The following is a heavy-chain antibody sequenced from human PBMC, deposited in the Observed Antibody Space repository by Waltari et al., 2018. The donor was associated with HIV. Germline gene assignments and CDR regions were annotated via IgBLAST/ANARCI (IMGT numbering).Heavy chain of an antibody. D-gene: IGHD1-26*01. J-gene: IGHJ4*02. CDR1: GYPFLIYG. Sequence: QVHLVQSGAEMKKPGASVKVSCKASGYPFLIYGISWVRQAPGHGLEWMGWISTYNANTNYARSLQGRVTMTTDTSTTTAYMELRSLTSDDTAVYYCARDGLRYSGTFYSDYWGQGTLVTVSS. V-gene: IGHV1-18*01. CDR3: ARDGLRYSGTFYSDY. CDR2: ISTYNANT.